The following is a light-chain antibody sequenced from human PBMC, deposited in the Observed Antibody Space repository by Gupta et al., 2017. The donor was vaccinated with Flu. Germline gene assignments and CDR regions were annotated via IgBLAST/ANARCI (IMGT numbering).Light chain of an antibody. CDR1: QSISSN. J-gene: IGKJ1*01. CDR2: DAS. CDR3: QQRSTWHSPWT. Sequence: EVVLTQSPATLSLSPGERATLSCRASQSISSNLVWYQQKPGQAPRLLIFDASNRAKGGTDRCSGSGAGTDFTLTISSREPEDFAFYYCQQRSTWHSPWTFGQGTRVEIK. V-gene: IGKV3D-11*02.